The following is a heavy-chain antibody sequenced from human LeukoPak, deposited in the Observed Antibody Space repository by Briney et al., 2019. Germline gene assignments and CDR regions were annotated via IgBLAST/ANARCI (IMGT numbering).Heavy chain of an antibody. CDR3: ARHGGDIVVVPALGRYGMDV. D-gene: IGHD2-2*01. V-gene: IGHV4-59*08. Sequence: SETLSLTCTVSGGSMSPYHWGWIRQPPGKGLEWTGYIYYSGSTNYNPSLKSRVTISVDTSKNQFSLKLSSVTAADTAVYYCARHGGDIVVVPALGRYGMDVWGQGTTVTVSS. CDR1: GGSMSPYH. J-gene: IGHJ6*02. CDR2: IYYSGST.